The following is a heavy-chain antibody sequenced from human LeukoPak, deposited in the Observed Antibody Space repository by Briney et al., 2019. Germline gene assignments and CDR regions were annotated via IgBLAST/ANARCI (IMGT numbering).Heavy chain of an antibody. D-gene: IGHD2-15*01. V-gene: IGHV3-21*01. J-gene: IGHJ4*02. CDR1: GFTFSSYS. Sequence: PGGSLRLSCAGSGFTFSSYSMNWVRQAPGKGLEWVSSISSSSSYIYYADSVKGRFTISRDNAKNSLYLQMNSLRAEDTAVYYCARAPGGNFDYWGQGTLVTVSS. CDR3: ARAPGGNFDY. CDR2: ISSSSSYI.